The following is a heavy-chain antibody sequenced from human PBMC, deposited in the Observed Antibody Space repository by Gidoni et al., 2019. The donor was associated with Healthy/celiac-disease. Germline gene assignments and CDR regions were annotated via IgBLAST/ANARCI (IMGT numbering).Heavy chain of an antibody. CDR2: IYSGGST. V-gene: IGHV3-66*01. CDR3: ARDSLTSYYDFWSGYSLDY. J-gene: IGHJ4*02. CDR1: GFTVSSNY. Sequence: EVQLVESGGGLVQPGGSLRLSCAAPGFTVSSNYMSWVRQAPGKGLEWVSVIYSGGSTYYADSVKGRFTISRDNSKNTLYLQMNSLRAEDTAVYYCARDSLTSYYDFWSGYSLDYWGQGTLVTVSS. D-gene: IGHD3-3*01.